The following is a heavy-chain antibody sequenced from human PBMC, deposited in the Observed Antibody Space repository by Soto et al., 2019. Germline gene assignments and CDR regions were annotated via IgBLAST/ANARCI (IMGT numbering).Heavy chain of an antibody. Sequence: ASVKVSCKASGYTFTSYGISWVRQAPGQGLEWMGWISAYNGNTNYAQKLKGRVTMTTDTSTSTAYTELRSPRSDDTAVYYCARDGVVVAATRYDYGMDVWGQGSTVTVPS. V-gene: IGHV1-18*01. J-gene: IGHJ6*02. D-gene: IGHD2-15*01. CDR1: GYTFTSYG. CDR2: ISAYNGNT. CDR3: ARDGVVVAATRYDYGMDV.